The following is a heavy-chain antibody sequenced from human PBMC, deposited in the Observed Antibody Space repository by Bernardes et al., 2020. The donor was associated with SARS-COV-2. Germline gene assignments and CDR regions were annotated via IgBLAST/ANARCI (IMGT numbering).Heavy chain of an antibody. CDR2: LHSDETT. CDR1: GFSVSRNY. J-gene: IGHJ4*02. D-gene: IGHD3-10*01. V-gene: IGHV3-66*01. Sequence: GGSLRLSCAVSGFSVSRNYMNWVRQAPGKGLQWVSILHSDETTHYSDSVKGRFTISRDNSKNTVYLQMNNLRAEDTAAYYCATDPFGSDSTNLDSWGQGTLVTVSS. CDR3: ATDPFGSDSTNLDS.